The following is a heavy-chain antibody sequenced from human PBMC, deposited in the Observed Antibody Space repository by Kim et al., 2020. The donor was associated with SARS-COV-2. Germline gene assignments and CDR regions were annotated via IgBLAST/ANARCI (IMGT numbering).Heavy chain of an antibody. CDR2: IYYSGST. CDR3: ARSRGEPPHFDY. V-gene: IGHV4-31*03. J-gene: IGHJ4*02. CDR1: GGSISSGGYY. D-gene: IGHD2-21*01. Sequence: SETLSLTCTVSGGSISSGGYYWSWIRQHPGKGLEWIGYIYYSGSTYYNPSLKSRVTISVDTSKNQFSLKLSSVTAADTAVYYCARSRGEPPHFDYWGQGTLVTVSS.